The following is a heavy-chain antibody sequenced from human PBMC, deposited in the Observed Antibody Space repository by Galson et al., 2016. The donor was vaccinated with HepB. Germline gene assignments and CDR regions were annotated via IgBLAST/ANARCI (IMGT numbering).Heavy chain of an antibody. CDR2: INPSDGTT. Sequence: SVKVSCKASGYTFTTYYIHWVRQAPGQGLEWMGIINPSDGTTTYAQKFQDRATMTRDTSTDTVYMELSSVRSEDTAVYYCARKHSGYACGDVWGKGTTVTVSS. CDR1: GYTFTTYY. J-gene: IGHJ6*04. CDR3: ARKHSGYACGDV. D-gene: IGHD6-13*01. V-gene: IGHV1-46*01.